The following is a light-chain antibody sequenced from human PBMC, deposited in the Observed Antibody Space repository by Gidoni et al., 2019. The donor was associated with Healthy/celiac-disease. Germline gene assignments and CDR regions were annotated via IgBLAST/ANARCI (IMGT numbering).Light chain of an antibody. J-gene: IGLJ1*01. Sequence: QSVLTQPPSASGTPWQRVTISCSGSSSNIGSNYVYWYQQLPGTAPKLLIYRNNQRPSGVPDRFSGSKSGTSASLAISGLRSEDEADYYCAAWDDSLSGWVFGTGTKVTVL. V-gene: IGLV1-47*01. CDR3: AAWDDSLSGWV. CDR1: SSNIGSNY. CDR2: RNN.